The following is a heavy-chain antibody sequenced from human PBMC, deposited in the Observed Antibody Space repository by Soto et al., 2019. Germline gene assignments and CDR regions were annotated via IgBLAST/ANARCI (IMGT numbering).Heavy chain of an antibody. CDR3: ARQGASGYYTDYYYGMDV. Sequence: SETLSLTCTVSGGSISSSSYYWGWIRQPPGKGLEWIGSIYYSGSTYYNPSLKSRVTISVDTSKNQFSLKLSSVTAADTAVYYCARQGASGYYTDYYYGMDVWGQGTTVTVPS. CDR1: GGSISSSSYY. J-gene: IGHJ6*02. D-gene: IGHD3-3*01. CDR2: IYYSGST. V-gene: IGHV4-39*01.